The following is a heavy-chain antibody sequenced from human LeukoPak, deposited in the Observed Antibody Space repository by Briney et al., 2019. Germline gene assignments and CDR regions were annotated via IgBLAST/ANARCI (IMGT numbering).Heavy chain of an antibody. J-gene: IGHJ4*02. CDR1: GFTFRSYA. Sequence: GGSLRLSCAASGFTFRSYAMHWVRQAPGKGLEWVAVISDDGSRQHYADFLEGRITISRDNSKNTVSLQMSSLRTEDTAVYFCAREQSGDGWSGLDYWGQGTLVTVSS. D-gene: IGHD6-19*01. V-gene: IGHV3-30*15. CDR3: AREQSGDGWSGLDY. CDR2: ISDDGSRQ.